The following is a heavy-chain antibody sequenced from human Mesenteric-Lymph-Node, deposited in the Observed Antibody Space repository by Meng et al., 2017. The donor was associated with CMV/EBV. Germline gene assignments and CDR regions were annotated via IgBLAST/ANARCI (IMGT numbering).Heavy chain of an antibody. CDR3: ARDSGVMTTTFDY. Sequence: KDSGGTFSSYAISWVRQAPGQGLEWMGGIIPIFGTANYAQKFQGRVTITTDESTSTAYMELSSLRSEDTAVYYCARDSGVMTTTFDYWGQGPLVTVSS. D-gene: IGHD1-26*01. V-gene: IGHV1-69*05. CDR2: IIPIFGTA. J-gene: IGHJ4*02. CDR1: GGTFSSYA.